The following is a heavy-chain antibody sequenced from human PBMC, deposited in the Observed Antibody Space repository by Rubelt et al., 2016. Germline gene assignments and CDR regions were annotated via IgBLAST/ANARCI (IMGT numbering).Heavy chain of an antibody. D-gene: IGHD4-11*01. J-gene: IGHJ5*02. CDR2: ISTYNGNT. CDR3: ARVIYSNNDNWFDP. V-gene: IGHV1-18*03. CDR1: GYTFIRYG. Sequence: QVQLVQSGAEVKKPGASVKVSCKASGYTFIRYGITWVRQAPGQGLEWMGWISTYNGNTNYAQKLQGRVTMTTDTSMSTVYMELRGLSSDDMAVYYCARVIYSNNDNWFDPWGQGTLVTVSS.